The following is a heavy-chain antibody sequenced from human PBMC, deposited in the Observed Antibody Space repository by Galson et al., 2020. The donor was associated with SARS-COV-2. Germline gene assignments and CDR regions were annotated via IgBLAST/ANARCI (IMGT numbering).Heavy chain of an antibody. D-gene: IGHD3-10*01. CDR3: ASDPSDITMGRGEHYCYYGMDV. Sequence: GGSLRLSCAASGFTFSSYAMHWVRQAPGKGLEWVAVISYDGSNKYYADSVKGRFTISRDNSKNTLYLQMNSLRAEDTAVYYCASDPSDITMGRGEHYCYYGMDVWGQGTTVTVSS. CDR1: GFTFSSYA. CDR2: ISYDGSNK. V-gene: IGHV3-30*04. J-gene: IGHJ6*02.